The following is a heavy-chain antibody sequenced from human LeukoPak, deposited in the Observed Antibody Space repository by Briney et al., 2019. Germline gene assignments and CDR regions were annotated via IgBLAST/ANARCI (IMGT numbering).Heavy chain of an antibody. J-gene: IGHJ4*02. CDR1: GFTLHDYA. Sequence: PGGSLRLSCVASGFTLHDYALHWVRQAPGKGLEWISLISGDGGSTYYADSVKGRFTISRDNSKNSLYLQMNSLRTEDTALYYCAKDMSDPLRGGIVAAGLFDYWGQGTLVTVSS. CDR3: AKDMSDPLRGGIVAAGLFDY. D-gene: IGHD6-13*01. CDR2: ISGDGGST. V-gene: IGHV3-43*02.